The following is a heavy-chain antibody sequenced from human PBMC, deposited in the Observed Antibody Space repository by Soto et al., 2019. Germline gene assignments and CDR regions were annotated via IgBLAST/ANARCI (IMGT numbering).Heavy chain of an antibody. CDR1: GFTFDDYA. V-gene: IGHV3-9*01. CDR2: ISWNSGSI. D-gene: IGHD5-12*01. CDR3: AKDWAPVIVATNMFDP. Sequence: EVQLVESGGGLVQPGRSLRLSCAASGFTFDDYAMHWVRQAPGKGLEWVSGISWNSGSIGYADSVKGRFTISRDNAKNSLYLQMNSLRAEDTALYYCAKDWAPVIVATNMFDPWGQGTLVTVSS. J-gene: IGHJ5*02.